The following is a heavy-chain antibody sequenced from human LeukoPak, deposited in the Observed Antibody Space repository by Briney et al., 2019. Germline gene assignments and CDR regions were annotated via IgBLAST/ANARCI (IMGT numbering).Heavy chain of an antibody. Sequence: GGSLRLSCAASKFAFSSYAMSWVRQAPGKGLEWVSAISGGGGNTYYADSVKGRFTISRDNSKNTLYLQMNSLRAEDTAVYYCAEPEGGYYDIRPDWGQGTLVTVSS. CDR1: KFAFSSYA. D-gene: IGHD3-22*01. J-gene: IGHJ4*02. CDR2: ISGGGGNT. V-gene: IGHV3-23*01. CDR3: AEPEGGYYDIRPD.